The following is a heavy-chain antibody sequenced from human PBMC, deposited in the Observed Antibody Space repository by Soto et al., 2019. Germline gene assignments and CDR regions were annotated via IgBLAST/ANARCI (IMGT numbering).Heavy chain of an antibody. D-gene: IGHD3-3*01. CDR3: ARIIYYDFWSGSSGPDY. J-gene: IGHJ4*02. CDR2: IFSNDEK. V-gene: IGHV2-26*01. CDR1: GFSLSNARMG. Sequence: ESGPTLVNPTETLTLTCTVSGFSLSNARMGVSWIRQPPGKALEWLAHIFSNDEKSYSTSLKSRLTISKDTSKSQVVLTMTNMDPVDTATYYCARIIYYDFWSGSSGPDYWGQGTLVTVSS.